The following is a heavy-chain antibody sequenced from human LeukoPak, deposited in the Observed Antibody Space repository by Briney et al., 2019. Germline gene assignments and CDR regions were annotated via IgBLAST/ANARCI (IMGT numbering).Heavy chain of an antibody. Sequence: ASVKVSCKASGHTLTSYGISWVRQAPGQGLEWMGWISAYNGNTNYAQKLQGRVTMTTDTSTSTAYMELRSLRSDDTAVYYCARGRTMVRQRVYYMDVWGKGTTVTVSS. CDR2: ISAYNGNT. CDR1: GHTLTSYG. CDR3: ARGRTMVRQRVYYMDV. V-gene: IGHV1-18*01. D-gene: IGHD3-10*01. J-gene: IGHJ6*03.